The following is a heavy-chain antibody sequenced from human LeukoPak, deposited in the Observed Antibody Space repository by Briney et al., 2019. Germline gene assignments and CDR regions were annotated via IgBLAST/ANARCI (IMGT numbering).Heavy chain of an antibody. Sequence: GGSLRLSCAASGFTFSSYGMHWVRQAPGKGLEWVAVKSYDGSNKYYADSVKGRFTISRDNSKNTLYLQMNSLRAEDTAVYYCAKDHTAAAAPYYFDYWGQGTLVTVSS. D-gene: IGHD6-13*01. CDR2: KSYDGSNK. CDR1: GFTFSSYG. V-gene: IGHV3-30*18. J-gene: IGHJ4*02. CDR3: AKDHTAAAAPYYFDY.